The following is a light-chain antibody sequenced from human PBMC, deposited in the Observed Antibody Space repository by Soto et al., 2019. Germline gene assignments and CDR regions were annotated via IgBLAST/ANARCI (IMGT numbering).Light chain of an antibody. CDR3: QQYNSYQYT. V-gene: IGKV1-5*03. Sequence: DIQMTQSPSTLSASVGDRVTITCRASQSISSWLAWYQQKPGKAPKLLIYKASSLEGGIPSRLSGSGSETELTLTISSLQPEDFATYYCQQYNSYQYTFGQGTKLEIK. CDR1: QSISSW. J-gene: IGKJ2*01. CDR2: KAS.